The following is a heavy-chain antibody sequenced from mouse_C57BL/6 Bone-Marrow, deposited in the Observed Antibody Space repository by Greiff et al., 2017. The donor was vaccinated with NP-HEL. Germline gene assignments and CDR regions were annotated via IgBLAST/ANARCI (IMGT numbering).Heavy chain of an antibody. CDR1: GYTFTDYY. D-gene: IGHD1-1*01. V-gene: IGHV1-26*01. Sequence: EVQLQQSGPELVKPGASVKISCKASGYTFTDYYMNWVKQSHGKSLEWIGDINPNNGGTSYNQKFKGKATLTVDKSSSTAYMELRSLTSEDSAVYYCATITTVVAPYFDYWGQGTTLTVSS. CDR3: ATITTVVAPYFDY. J-gene: IGHJ2*01. CDR2: INPNNGGT.